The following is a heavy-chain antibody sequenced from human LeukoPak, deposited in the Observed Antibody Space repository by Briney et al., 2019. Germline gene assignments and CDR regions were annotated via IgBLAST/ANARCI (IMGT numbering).Heavy chain of an antibody. Sequence: SETLSLTCAVYGGSFSGYYWSWIRQPPGKGLEWIGEINHSGSTNYNPSLKSRVTVSVNTSKNQFSLKLSSVTAADTAVYYCARGRSVGYCSSTSCRPKKYYYYMDVWGKGTTVTVSS. CDR1: GGSFSGYY. V-gene: IGHV4-34*01. CDR2: INHSGST. CDR3: ARGRSVGYCSSTSCRPKKYYYYMDV. J-gene: IGHJ6*03. D-gene: IGHD2-2*01.